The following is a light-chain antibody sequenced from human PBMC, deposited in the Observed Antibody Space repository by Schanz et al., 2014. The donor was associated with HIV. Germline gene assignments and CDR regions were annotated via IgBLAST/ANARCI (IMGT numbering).Light chain of an antibody. CDR2: DND. V-gene: IGLV1-51*01. CDR1: NSNIAFNY. Sequence: QSVLTQPPSVSAAPGQSVLISCSGSNSNIAFNYVSWYQQVPGRAPRLLIYDNDKLSSGVPDRFSASKSGTSATLVITRLQTGDEADYYCGAWDNSLAAWLFGGGTQLTVL. CDR3: GAWDNSLAAWL. J-gene: IGLJ3*02.